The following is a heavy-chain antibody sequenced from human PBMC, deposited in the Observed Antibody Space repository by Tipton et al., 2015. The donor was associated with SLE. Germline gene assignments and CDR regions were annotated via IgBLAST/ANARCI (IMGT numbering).Heavy chain of an antibody. CDR1: GGSVSSNY. D-gene: IGHD4-17*01. Sequence: GLVKPSETLSLTCTVSGGSVSSNYWSWIRQPPGKGLEWIGYIDYRDITNYNPSLKSRVTMSIDTSKNQFSLKPRSVTAADTALYYCARDRDGDDRDVLDIWGQGTLVTVSS. V-gene: IGHV4-59*02. J-gene: IGHJ3*02. CDR3: ARDRDGDDRDVLDI. CDR2: IDYRDIT.